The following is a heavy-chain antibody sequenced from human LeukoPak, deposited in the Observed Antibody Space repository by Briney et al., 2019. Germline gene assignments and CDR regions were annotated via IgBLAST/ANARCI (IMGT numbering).Heavy chain of an antibody. J-gene: IGHJ4*02. CDR2: ISSGGRYI. CDR3: ATGPYCGGDCYQYYFDY. CDR1: GFTFSSHS. V-gene: IGHV3-21*01. D-gene: IGHD2-21*02. Sequence: GGSLRLSCAASGFTFSSHSMNWVRQAPGKGLEWVSSISSGGRYINYADSVRGRFTISRDNAKNSLYLQMNSLRAEDTAVYYCATGPYCGGDCYQYYFDYWGQGTLVIVSS.